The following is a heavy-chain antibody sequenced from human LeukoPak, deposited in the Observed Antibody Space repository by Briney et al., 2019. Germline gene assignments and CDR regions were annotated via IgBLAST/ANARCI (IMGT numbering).Heavy chain of an antibody. CDR1: GFTFSSYS. Sequence: PGGFLRLSCAASGFTFSSYSMNWVRQAPGKGPEWVSSISSSSSYIYYADSVKGRFTISRDNAKNSLYLQMNSLRAEDTAVYYCARSGPGGGSFDYWGQGTLVTVSS. J-gene: IGHJ4*02. CDR2: ISSSSSYI. V-gene: IGHV3-21*01. CDR3: ARSGPGGGSFDY. D-gene: IGHD2-15*01.